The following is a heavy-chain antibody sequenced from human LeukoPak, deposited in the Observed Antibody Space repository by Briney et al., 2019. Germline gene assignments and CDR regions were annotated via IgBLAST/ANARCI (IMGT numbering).Heavy chain of an antibody. CDR2: IRYDGSNK. D-gene: IGHD6-6*01. CDR1: GFTFSSYG. V-gene: IGHV3-30*02. CDR3: AKDRIAARRLLDY. Sequence: AGGSLRLSCAASGFTFSSYGMHWVRQAPGKGLEWVAFIRYDGSNKYYADSVKGRFTISRDNSKNTLYLQMNSLRAEDTAVYYSAKDRIAARRLLDYWGQGTLVTVSS. J-gene: IGHJ4*02.